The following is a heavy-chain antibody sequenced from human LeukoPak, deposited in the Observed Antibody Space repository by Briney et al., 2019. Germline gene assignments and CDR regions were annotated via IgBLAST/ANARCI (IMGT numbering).Heavy chain of an antibody. V-gene: IGHV3-7*04. Sequence: GGSLRLSCAASGVSFRNYWMGWVRQAPGKGLEWVANIKHDGSEIYYVDPVEGRFTISRDTAKDSLFLQMNSLRAEDTAVYYCARGGIQVSGIDEFDYWGQGTRVTVSS. CDR3: ARGGIQVSGIDEFDY. CDR1: GVSFRNYW. J-gene: IGHJ4*02. CDR2: IKHDGSEI. D-gene: IGHD6-19*01.